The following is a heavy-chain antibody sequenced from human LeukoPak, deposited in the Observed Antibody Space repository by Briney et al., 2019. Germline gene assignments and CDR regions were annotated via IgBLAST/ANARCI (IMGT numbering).Heavy chain of an antibody. CDR3: ARLVSLDYDFWSGYGQLFDP. J-gene: IGHJ5*02. D-gene: IGHD3-3*01. V-gene: IGHV4-38-2*01. CDR2: IYHSGST. Sequence: SETLSLTCAVSGYSISSGYYWGWIRQPPGKGLEWIGSIYHSGSTYYNPSLKSRVTIPVDTSKNQFSLKLSSVTAADTAVYYCARLVSLDYDFWSGYGQLFDPWGQGTLVTVSS. CDR1: GYSISSGYY.